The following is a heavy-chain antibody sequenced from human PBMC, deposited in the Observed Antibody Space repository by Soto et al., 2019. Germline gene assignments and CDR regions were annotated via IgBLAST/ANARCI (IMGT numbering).Heavy chain of an antibody. D-gene: IGHD6-13*01. V-gene: IGHV5-51*01. Sequence: PGESLKISCKGSGYSFTSYWIGWVRQMPGKGLEWMGIIYPGDSDTRYSPSFQGQVTISADKSISTAYLQWSSLKASDTATYYCARNGLYRTAGTPPYYYYGMDVWGQGTTVTVSS. CDR3: ARNGLYRTAGTPPYYYYGMDV. CDR1: GYSFTSYW. J-gene: IGHJ6*02. CDR2: IYPGDSDT.